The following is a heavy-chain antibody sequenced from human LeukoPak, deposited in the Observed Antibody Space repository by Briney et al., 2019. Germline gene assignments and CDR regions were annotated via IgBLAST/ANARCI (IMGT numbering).Heavy chain of an antibody. V-gene: IGHV3-72*01. CDR2: TRNKANSYTT. J-gene: IGHJ4*02. CDR3: AKITTVTPGDY. D-gene: IGHD4-17*01. Sequence: GGSLRLSCAASGFTFSDHYMDWVRRAPGKGLEWVGRTRNKANSYTTEYAASVKGRFTISRDDSKNSLYLQMNSLKTEDTAVYYCAKITTVTPGDYWGQGTLVTVSS. CDR1: GFTFSDHY.